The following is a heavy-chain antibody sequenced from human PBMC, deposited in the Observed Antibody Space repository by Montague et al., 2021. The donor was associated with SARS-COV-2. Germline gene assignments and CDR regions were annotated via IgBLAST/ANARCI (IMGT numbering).Heavy chain of an antibody. CDR3: ATRYYSDTRASNGVY. Sequence: SETLSLTCAVYGGSFSNYYWTWIRQPPGKGLEWIGEINHSGSTNYNPSLKSRVTISADKSTNQFSLRLTSVTAADTAVSYCATRYYSDTRASNGVYWGQGALVTVSS. CDR1: GGSFSNYY. V-gene: IGHV4-34*01. J-gene: IGHJ4*02. CDR2: INHSGST. D-gene: IGHD2-8*01.